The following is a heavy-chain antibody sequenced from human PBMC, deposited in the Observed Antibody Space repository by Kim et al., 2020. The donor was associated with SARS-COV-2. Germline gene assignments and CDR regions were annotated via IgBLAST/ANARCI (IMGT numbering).Heavy chain of an antibody. J-gene: IGHJ4*02. CDR3: VRASGWLPRY. Sequence: GGSLRLSCAASGFTFDHSAMHWVRQAPGKGLEWVSLISDNGETIYYADSVKGRFTISIDNNKNSLYLQMNSLRTEDTALYYCVRASGWLPRYWSQGTLVTVSS. V-gene: IGHV3-43*02. CDR1: GFTFDHSA. D-gene: IGHD6-19*01. CDR2: ISDNGETI.